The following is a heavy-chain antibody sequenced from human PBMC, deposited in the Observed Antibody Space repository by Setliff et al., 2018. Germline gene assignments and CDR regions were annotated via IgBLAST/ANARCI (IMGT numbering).Heavy chain of an antibody. V-gene: IGHV1-18*01. D-gene: IGHD2-8*01. J-gene: IGHJ4*02. CDR1: GYTLINSV. CDR3: SRLVRYCTTTTCQMVSGAEV. CDR2: IGAYTGNT. Sequence: ASVKVSCKASGYTLINSVISWVRQAPGQGLEWMGWIGAYTGNTNYAQKLQGRVTMTTDSSTSTAYMELRSLRSDDTAVYYCSRLVRYCTTTTCQMVSGAEVWGQGTLVTVSS.